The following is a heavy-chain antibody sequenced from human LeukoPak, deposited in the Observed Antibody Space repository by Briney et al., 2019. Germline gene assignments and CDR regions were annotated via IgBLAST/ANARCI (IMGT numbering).Heavy chain of an antibody. V-gene: IGHV1-2*02. CDR2: INPNSGGT. D-gene: IGHD6-19*01. CDR3: ARDLAVAGTEVYYYYYGMDV. CDR1: GYTFTGCY. J-gene: IGHJ6*02. Sequence: GASVKVSCKASGYTFTGCYMHWVRQAPGQGLEWMGWINPNSGGTNYAQKFQGRVTMTRDTSISTAYMELSRLRSDDTAVCYCARDLAVAGTEVYYYYYGMDVWGQGTTVTVSS.